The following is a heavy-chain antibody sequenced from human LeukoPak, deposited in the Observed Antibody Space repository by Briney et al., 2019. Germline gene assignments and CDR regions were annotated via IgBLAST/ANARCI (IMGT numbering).Heavy chain of an antibody. D-gene: IGHD3-22*01. V-gene: IGHV3-48*01. Sequence: GGSLRLSCAASGFTFSSYSLNWVRQTPEKGLEWVSYISSGSSNKYYADSVKGRFTISRDNAKNSLFLQMNSLRVEDTAVYYCARSMGPGHYYVADYWGQGTLVTVSS. CDR3: ARSMGPGHYYVADY. CDR2: ISSGSSNK. J-gene: IGHJ4*02. CDR1: GFTFSSYS.